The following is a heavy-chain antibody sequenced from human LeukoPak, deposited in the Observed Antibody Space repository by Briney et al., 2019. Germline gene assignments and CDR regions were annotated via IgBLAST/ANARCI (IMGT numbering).Heavy chain of an antibody. J-gene: IGHJ4*02. CDR3: AKDRSRSWSLDY. Sequence: GGSLRLSCAASGFTFSSSGMHWVRQAPVKGLEWVALISYDGSNRDYADSVKGRFTISRDNSKNTLYLQMNSLIAEDTAVYYCAKDRSRSWSLDYWGQGTLVTVSS. CDR2: ISYDGSNR. V-gene: IGHV3-30*18. CDR1: GFTFSSSG. D-gene: IGHD6-13*01.